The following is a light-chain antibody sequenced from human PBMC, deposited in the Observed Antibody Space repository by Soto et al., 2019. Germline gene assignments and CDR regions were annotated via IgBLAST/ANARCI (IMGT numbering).Light chain of an antibody. CDR2: DAS. J-gene: IGKJ3*01. CDR3: QQYNSYSLFT. V-gene: IGKV1-5*01. CDR1: QSISSW. Sequence: DIQMTRSPSTLSASVGDRVTITCRASQSISSWLAWYQQKPGKAPKLLIYDASSLESGVPSRFSGSGSGTEFPLTISSLQPDDFATYYFQQYNSYSLFTFGPGTKVDIK.